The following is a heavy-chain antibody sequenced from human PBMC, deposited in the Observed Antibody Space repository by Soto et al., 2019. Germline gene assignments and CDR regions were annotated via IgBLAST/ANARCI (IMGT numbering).Heavy chain of an antibody. V-gene: IGHV4-31*03. D-gene: IGHD3-3*01. Sequence: QVQLQESGPGLVKPSQTLSLTCTVSGGSISSGDYYWSWIRQHPGKGLEWIGYIYYSGSTYYNPSPTRRVTISVDTSKNQFSRKLSSVTAADTAVYYCARWWSGSRQGFDPWGQGTLVTVSS. CDR1: GGSISSGDYY. J-gene: IGHJ5*02. CDR3: ARWWSGSRQGFDP. CDR2: IYYSGST.